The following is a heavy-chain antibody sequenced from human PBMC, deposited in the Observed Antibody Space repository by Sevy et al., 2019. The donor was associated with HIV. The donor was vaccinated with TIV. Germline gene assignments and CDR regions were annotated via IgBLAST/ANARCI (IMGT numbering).Heavy chain of an antibody. CDR2: ISSSSSTI. V-gene: IGHV3-48*02. CDR3: ARDGGYCSSTSCYLRAFDI. J-gene: IGHJ3*02. Sequence: GGSLRLSCAASGFTFSSYSMNWVRQAPGKGLEWVSYISSSSSTIYYADSVKGRSTISRDNAKNSLYLQMNSLRDEDTAVYYCARDGGYCSSTSCYLRAFDIWGQGTMVTVSS. D-gene: IGHD2-2*01. CDR1: GFTFSSYS.